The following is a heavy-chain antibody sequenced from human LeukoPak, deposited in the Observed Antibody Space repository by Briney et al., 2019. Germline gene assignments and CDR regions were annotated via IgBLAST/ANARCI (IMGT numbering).Heavy chain of an antibody. J-gene: IGHJ4*02. Sequence: ETLSLTCTVSGGSISSYYWSWIRQPAGKGLEWIGRIYTSGSTNYNPSLKSRVTMSVDTSKNQFSLKLSSVTAADTAVYYCARGQYYDFWSGTYYFDYWGQGTLVTVSS. CDR3: ARGQYYDFWSGTYYFDY. V-gene: IGHV4-4*07. CDR1: GGSISSYY. CDR2: IYTSGST. D-gene: IGHD3-3*01.